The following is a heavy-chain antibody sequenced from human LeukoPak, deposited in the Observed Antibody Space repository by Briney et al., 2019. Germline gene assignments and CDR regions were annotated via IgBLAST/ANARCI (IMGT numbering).Heavy chain of an antibody. CDR3: ARGGGVDILTGFQY. Sequence: SVKVSCKASGGTFSSYAISWVRQAPGQGLEWMGRIIPILDVTNYARKFQGRVTITADQSTSTAYMELSSLRSEDTAVYYCARGGGVDILTGFQYWGQGTLVTVSS. CDR2: IIPILDVT. CDR1: GGTFSSYA. J-gene: IGHJ4*02. V-gene: IGHV1-69*04. D-gene: IGHD3-9*01.